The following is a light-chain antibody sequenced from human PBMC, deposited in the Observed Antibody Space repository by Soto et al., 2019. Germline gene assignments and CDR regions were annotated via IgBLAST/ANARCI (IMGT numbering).Light chain of an antibody. CDR2: DVS. V-gene: IGLV2-14*01. CDR3: SSYTSSSTLVV. CDR1: SSDVGGYNY. Sequence: QSVLTQPASVSGSPGQSITISCTGTSSDVGGYNYVSWYQQHPGKAPKLMIYDVSNRPSGVSNRFSGSKSGNTASLTISGLAAEDEADYYCSSYTSSSTLVVFGGGTKVTVL. J-gene: IGLJ2*01.